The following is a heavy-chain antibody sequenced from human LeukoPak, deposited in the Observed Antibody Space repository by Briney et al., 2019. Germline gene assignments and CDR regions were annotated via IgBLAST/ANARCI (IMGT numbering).Heavy chain of an antibody. Sequence: GGSLRLSCAASEFTFSSYAMSWVRQAPGKGLEWVSAISGSGGSTYYADSVKGRFTISRDNSKNTLYLQMNSLRAEDTAVYYCAKDQYGDYAVDYWGQGTLVTVSS. J-gene: IGHJ4*02. V-gene: IGHV3-23*01. CDR2: ISGSGGST. CDR1: EFTFSSYA. D-gene: IGHD4-17*01. CDR3: AKDQYGDYAVDY.